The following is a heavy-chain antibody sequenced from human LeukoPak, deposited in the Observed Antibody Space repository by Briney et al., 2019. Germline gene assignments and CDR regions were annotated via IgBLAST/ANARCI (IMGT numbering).Heavy chain of an antibody. CDR1: GFTFSSYA. J-gene: IGHJ4*02. CDR2: ISRGSDHI. Sequence: GGSLRPSCAASGFTFSSYAMNWVRQAPGKGLEWVSSISRGSDHIFYADSMKGRFTISRDNAKNSLYLQMNSLGAEDTAVYYCARPYDTRGYFPDYWGQGTLVTVSS. V-gene: IGHV3-21*01. CDR3: ARPYDTRGYFPDY. D-gene: IGHD3-22*01.